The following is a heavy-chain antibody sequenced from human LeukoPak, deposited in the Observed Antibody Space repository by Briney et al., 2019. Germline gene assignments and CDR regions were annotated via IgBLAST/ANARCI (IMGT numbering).Heavy chain of an antibody. CDR1: GGSISGYY. D-gene: IGHD4-17*01. CDR2: LYTSGVT. J-gene: IGHJ5*02. V-gene: IGHV4-4*07. Sequence: SETLSLTCTVSGGSISGYYCNWIRQPAGKGLEWIGRLYTSGVTNYNPSLKSRVTMSVDTSKNQFSLKLSSVTAADTAVYYCARATTVTNWFDPWGQGTLVTVSS. CDR3: ARATTVTNWFDP.